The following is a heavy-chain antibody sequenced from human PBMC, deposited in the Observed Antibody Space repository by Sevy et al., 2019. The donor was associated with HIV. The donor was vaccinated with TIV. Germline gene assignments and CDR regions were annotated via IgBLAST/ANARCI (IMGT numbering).Heavy chain of an antibody. CDR3: ARSDDSSGYYLYYFEY. Sequence: GGCLRLSCAASGFTFSSYAVSWVRQAPGKGLEWVSFISGSGGTTYYADSVKGRFTISRDNSKNILYLQMNSLRAEDTAVYYCARSDDSSGYYLYYFEYWGQGTVVTVSS. V-gene: IGHV3-23*01. D-gene: IGHD3-22*01. J-gene: IGHJ4*02. CDR2: ISGSGGTT. CDR1: GFTFSSYA.